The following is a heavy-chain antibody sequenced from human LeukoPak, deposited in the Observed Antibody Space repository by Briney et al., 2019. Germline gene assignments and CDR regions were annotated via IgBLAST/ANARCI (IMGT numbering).Heavy chain of an antibody. CDR2: INPNSGGT. J-gene: IGHJ6*03. CDR1: GYTFTGYY. CDR3: ARDGTAYSNYYYYYYMDV. V-gene: IGHV1-2*02. D-gene: IGHD4-11*01. Sequence: ASVKVSCKASGYTFTGYYMHWVRQAPGQGLEWMGWINPNSGGTNYAQKFQGRVTMTRDTSISTAYMELSRLRSDDTAVYYCARDGTAYSNYYYYYYMDVWGKGTTVTVSS.